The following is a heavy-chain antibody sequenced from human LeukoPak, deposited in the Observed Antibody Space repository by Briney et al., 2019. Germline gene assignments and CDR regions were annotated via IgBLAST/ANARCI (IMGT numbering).Heavy chain of an antibody. Sequence: SQTLSLTCTVSGGSISIGCYYWSWIRQPAVKGVEWFGRIYTSGSTNYNPSLKSRVTISVDTSKNQFSLKLSSVTAADTAVYYCARDKWLRDYYYYGMDVWGQGTTVTVSS. V-gene: IGHV4-61*02. CDR3: ARDKWLRDYYYYGMDV. CDR2: IYTSGST. CDR1: GGSISIGCYY. J-gene: IGHJ6*02. D-gene: IGHD5-12*01.